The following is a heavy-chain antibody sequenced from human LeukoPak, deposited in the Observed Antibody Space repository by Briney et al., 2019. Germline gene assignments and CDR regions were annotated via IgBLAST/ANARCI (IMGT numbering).Heavy chain of an antibody. CDR3: ARDYGDSY. D-gene: IGHD4-17*01. Sequence: PGGSLRLSCAASGFTFSSYGMHWVRQAPGKGLEWVANIKQDGSEKYYVDSVKGRFTISRDNAKNSLYLQMNSLRVEDTALYYCARDYGDSYWGQGTLVTVSS. V-gene: IGHV3-7*01. J-gene: IGHJ4*02. CDR2: IKQDGSEK. CDR1: GFTFSSYG.